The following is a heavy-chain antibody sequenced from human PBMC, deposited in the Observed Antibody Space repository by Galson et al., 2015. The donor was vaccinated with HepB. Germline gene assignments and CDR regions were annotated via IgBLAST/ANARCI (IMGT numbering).Heavy chain of an antibody. Sequence: SLRLSCAASGFTFSDCYMSWIRQAPGKGLEWLSYISESGSIVYYADSVKGRFTISRDNAKNSLYLQMNSLRAEDTAVYYCATGEPYYYGSGSYLSFDYWGQGTLVTVSS. CDR2: ISESGSIV. CDR1: GFTFSDCY. CDR3: ATGEPYYYGSGSYLSFDY. J-gene: IGHJ4*02. V-gene: IGHV3-11*01. D-gene: IGHD3-10*01.